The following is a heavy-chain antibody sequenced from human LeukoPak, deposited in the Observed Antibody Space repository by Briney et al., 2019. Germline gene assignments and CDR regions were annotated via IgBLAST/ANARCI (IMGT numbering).Heavy chain of an antibody. D-gene: IGHD3-22*01. J-gene: IGHJ4*02. CDR3: ARGMGSGSYSAAYYFDY. V-gene: IGHV1-8*01. Sequence: GASVKVSFKSSGYTFTSYDFNWVRQATGQGLEWMGWMNPNSGNTGYAQKFQGRVTMTRNTSISTAYMELSSLRSEDTAVYYCARGMGSGSYSAAYYFDYWGQGTLVTVSS. CDR1: GYTFTSYD. CDR2: MNPNSGNT.